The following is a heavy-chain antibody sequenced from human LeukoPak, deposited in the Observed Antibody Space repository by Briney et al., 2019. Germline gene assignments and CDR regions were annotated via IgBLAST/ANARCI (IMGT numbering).Heavy chain of an antibody. CDR1: GGSISSGSYY. V-gene: IGHV4-61*10. CDR3: ARVLPYYYDSSGYYYGWFDP. Sequence: YPSETLSLTCTVSGGSISSGSYYWSWIRQPAGKGLEWIGYIYYSGSTNYNPSLKSRVTISVDTSKNQFSLKLSSVTAADTAVYYCARVLPYYYDSSGYYYGWFDPWGQGTLVTVSS. CDR2: IYYSGST. D-gene: IGHD3-22*01. J-gene: IGHJ5*02.